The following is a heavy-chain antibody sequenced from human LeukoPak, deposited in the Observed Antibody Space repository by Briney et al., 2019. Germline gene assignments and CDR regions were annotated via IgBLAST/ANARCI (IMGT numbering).Heavy chain of an antibody. CDR2: INPNSGGT. D-gene: IGHD3-16*02. CDR3: ARDLLNGEIIVIENTYFDS. V-gene: IGHV1-2*06. CDR1: GYTFTDYY. Sequence: ASVKVSCKASGYTFTDYYIHWVRQAPGQGLEWMGRINPNSGGTNYPQKFQGRVTMTRDTSTSTASLELSSLRSDDTAVYYCARDLLNGEIIVIENTYFDSWGQGTLVTVSS. J-gene: IGHJ4*02.